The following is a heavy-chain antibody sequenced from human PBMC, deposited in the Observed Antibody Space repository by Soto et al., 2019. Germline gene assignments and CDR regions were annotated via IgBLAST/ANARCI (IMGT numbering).Heavy chain of an antibody. CDR1: GYTFTSYD. J-gene: IGHJ4*02. CDR3: ARLRYCSGGSCYSSRSNY. CDR2: MNPNSGNT. V-gene: IGHV1-8*01. D-gene: IGHD2-15*01. Sequence: ASVKVSCKASGYTFTSYDINWVQQATGQGLEWMGWMNPNSGNTGYAQKFQGRVTMTRNTSISTAYMELSSLRSEDTAVYYCARLRYCSGGSCYSSRSNYWGQGTLVTVSS.